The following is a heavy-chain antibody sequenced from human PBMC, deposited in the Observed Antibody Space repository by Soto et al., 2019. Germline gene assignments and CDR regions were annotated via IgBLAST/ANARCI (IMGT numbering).Heavy chain of an antibody. CDR1: GGSISSSSYY. CDR3: ARAPGIAAAGTLYYYGMDV. CDR2: IYYSGST. V-gene: IGHV4-39*01. Sequence: TSETLSLTCTVSGGSISSSSYYWGWIRQPPGKGLEWIGSIYYSGSTYYNPSLKSRVTISVDTSKNQFSLKLSSVTAADTAVYYCARAPGIAAAGTLYYYGMDVWGQGTTVTVSS. D-gene: IGHD6-13*01. J-gene: IGHJ6*02.